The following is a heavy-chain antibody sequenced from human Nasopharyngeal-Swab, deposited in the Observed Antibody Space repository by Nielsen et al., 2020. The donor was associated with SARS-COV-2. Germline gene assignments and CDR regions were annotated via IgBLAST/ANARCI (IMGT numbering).Heavy chain of an antibody. CDR3: ANFDILTGYGAY. CDR2: INHSGST. V-gene: IGHV4-34*13. D-gene: IGHD3-9*01. J-gene: IGHJ4*02. Sequence: WIRQPPGKGLEWIGEINHSGSTNYNPSLKSRVTISVDTSKNQFSLKLSSVTAADTAVYYCANFDILTGYGAYWGQGTLVTVSS.